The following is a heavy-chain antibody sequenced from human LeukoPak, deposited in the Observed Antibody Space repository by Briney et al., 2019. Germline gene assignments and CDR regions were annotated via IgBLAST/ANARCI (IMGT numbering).Heavy chain of an antibody. J-gene: IGHJ4*02. CDR2: INPSGGST. Sequence: GASVKVSCKASGYTFTSYYMHWVRQAPGQGLEWMGIINPSGGSTSYAQKFQGRVTMTRDTSTSTVYMELSSLRSEDTAVYYCARDVHPYSNPVRWPLRSSWPDYWGQGTLVTVSS. D-gene: IGHD6-13*01. V-gene: IGHV1-46*01. CDR3: ARDVHPYSNPVRWPLRSSWPDY. CDR1: GYTFTSYY.